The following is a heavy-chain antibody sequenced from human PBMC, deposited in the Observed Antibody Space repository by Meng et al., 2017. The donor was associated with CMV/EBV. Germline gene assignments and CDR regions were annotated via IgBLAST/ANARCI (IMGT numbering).Heavy chain of an antibody. CDR2: ISYDGSNK. V-gene: IGHV3-30*04. J-gene: IGHJ3*02. Sequence: FTFGSYAMHWVRQAPGKGLEWVAVISYDGSNKYYADSVKGRFTISRDNSKNTLYLQMNSLRAEDTAVYYCARDARMGSGQPIYDAFDIWGQGTMVTVSS. CDR1: FTFGSYA. CDR3: ARDARMGSGQPIYDAFDI. D-gene: IGHD3-10*01.